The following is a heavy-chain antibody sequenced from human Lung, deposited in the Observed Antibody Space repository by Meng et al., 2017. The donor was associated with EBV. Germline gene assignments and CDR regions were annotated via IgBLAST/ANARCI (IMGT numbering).Heavy chain of an antibody. CDR3: ARGVSDTAMVPYYFDY. CDR2: VYHSDNT. D-gene: IGHD5-18*01. J-gene: IGHJ4*02. V-gene: IGHV4-30-2*01. CDR1: GGSITRGGSS. Sequence: QLCLRESRSGLRQPSQTLSLTCGVSGGSITRGGSSWTWIRQPPGKGLEWIGYVYHSDNTCHNPSLKSRVTISVDRSKKQFSLKVTSVTAADTAVYYCARGVSDTAMVPYYFDYWGQGTLVTVSS.